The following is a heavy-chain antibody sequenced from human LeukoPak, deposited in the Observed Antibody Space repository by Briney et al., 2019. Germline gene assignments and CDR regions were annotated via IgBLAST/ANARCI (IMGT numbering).Heavy chain of an antibody. CDR2: ISGSGGST. CDR3: AKVVTPYYYDSSGYYSAGY. CDR1: GFTFSSYG. J-gene: IGHJ4*02. V-gene: IGHV3-23*01. Sequence: GGSLRLSCAASGFTFSSYGMSWVRQAPGKGLEWVSAISGSGGSTYYADSVKGRFTISRDNSKNTLYLQTNSLRAEDTAVYYCAKVVTPYYYDSSGYYSAGYWGQGTLVTVSS. D-gene: IGHD3-22*01.